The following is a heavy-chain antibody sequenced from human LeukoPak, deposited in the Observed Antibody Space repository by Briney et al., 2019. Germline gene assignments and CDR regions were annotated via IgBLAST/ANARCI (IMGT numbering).Heavy chain of an antibody. J-gene: IGHJ4*02. CDR1: GFTFSRYW. CDR3: ARSLGNWDDY. V-gene: IGHV3-74*01. Sequence: HPGGSLRLSCAAPGFTFSRYWMHWVRQAPEKGLVWVSRISGDGSSTTYAHSVEGRFTISRDNAKNTLYLQMNSLRAEDTAVYYCARSLGNWDDYWGQGTLVTVSS. D-gene: IGHD1-26*01. CDR2: ISGDGSST.